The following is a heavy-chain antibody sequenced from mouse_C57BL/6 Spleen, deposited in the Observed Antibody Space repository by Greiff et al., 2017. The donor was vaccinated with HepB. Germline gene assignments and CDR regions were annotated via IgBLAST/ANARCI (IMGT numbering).Heavy chain of an antibody. D-gene: IGHD2-5*01. V-gene: IGHV3-6*01. Sequence: ESGPGLVKPSQSLSLTCSVTGYSITSGYYWNWIRQFPGNKLEWMGYISYDGSNNYNPSLKNRISITRDTSKNQFFLKLNSVTTEDTATYYCARHGAYYSNHGAMDYWGQGTSVTVSS. CDR1: GYSITSGYY. J-gene: IGHJ4*01. CDR3: ARHGAYYSNHGAMDY. CDR2: ISYDGSN.